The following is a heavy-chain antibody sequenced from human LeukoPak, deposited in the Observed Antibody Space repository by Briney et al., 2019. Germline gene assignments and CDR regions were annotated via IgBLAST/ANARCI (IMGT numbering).Heavy chain of an antibody. CDR3: ARDPSSGWYLKGWFDP. J-gene: IGHJ5*02. Sequence: GGSLRLSCAASGFTFSSYSMNWVRQAPGKGLEWVSSISSSSNYIYYADSVKGRFTISRDNARNSLYLQMNSLRAEDTAVYYCARDPSSGWYLKGWFDPWGQGTLVTVSS. CDR1: GFTFSSYS. D-gene: IGHD6-19*01. CDR2: ISSSSNYI. V-gene: IGHV3-21*01.